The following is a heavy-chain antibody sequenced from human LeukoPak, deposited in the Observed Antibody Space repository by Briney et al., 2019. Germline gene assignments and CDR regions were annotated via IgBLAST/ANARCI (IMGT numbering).Heavy chain of an antibody. CDR1: GGSISSSSYY. J-gene: IGHJ5*02. D-gene: IGHD2-15*01. V-gene: IGHV4-39*07. CDR3: ARGARAASNNWFDP. CDR2: IYYSGNT. Sequence: MTSETLSLTCTVSGGSISSSSYYWGWIRQPPGKGLEWIGNIYYSGNTYYNPSLKSRVTISVDTSKKQFSLKLSSVTAADTAVYYCARGARAASNNWFDPWGQGTLVTVSS.